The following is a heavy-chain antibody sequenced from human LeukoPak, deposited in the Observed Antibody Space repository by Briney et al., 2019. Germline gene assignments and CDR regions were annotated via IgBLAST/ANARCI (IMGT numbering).Heavy chain of an antibody. CDR3: ARGAARDDSSGYLGY. CDR1: GGSISSYY. CDR2: IYYRGTT. Sequence: SETLSLTCTVSGGSISSYYWTWIRQPPGKELEWIGYIYYRGTTNYNPSLKGRVTISVDTSKNQFSLKLTSVTAADTAVYYCARGAARDDSSGYLGYWGQGTLVTVSS. V-gene: IGHV4-59*08. J-gene: IGHJ4*02. D-gene: IGHD3-22*01.